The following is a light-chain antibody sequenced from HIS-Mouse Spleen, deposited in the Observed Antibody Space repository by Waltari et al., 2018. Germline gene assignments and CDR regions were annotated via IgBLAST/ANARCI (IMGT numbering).Light chain of an antibody. CDR1: RSNIGAGYE. V-gene: IGLV1-40*01. CDR2: GNS. CDR3: QSYDSSLRV. J-gene: IGLJ3*02. Sequence: QSVLTQPPSVSGAPGQRVTISCTGSRSNIGAGYEVHWYQQLPGTAPKLLIYGNSNRPSGVPDRFSGSKSGTSASLAITGLQAEDEADYYCQSYDSSLRVFGGGTKLTVL.